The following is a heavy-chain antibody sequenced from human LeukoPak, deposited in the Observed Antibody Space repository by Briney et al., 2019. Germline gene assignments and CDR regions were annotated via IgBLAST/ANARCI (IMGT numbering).Heavy chain of an antibody. CDR1: GYSFTSYW. Sequence: GESLKISCKGSGYSFTSYWIGWVRQMPGKGLEWMGIIYPGGSDTRYSPSFQGQVTISADKSISTAYLQWSSLKASDTAMYYCARRNYDFWSGYSGGYYYYMDVWGKGTTVTVSS. J-gene: IGHJ6*03. CDR3: ARRNYDFWSGYSGGYYYYMDV. CDR2: IYPGGSDT. D-gene: IGHD3-3*01. V-gene: IGHV5-51*01.